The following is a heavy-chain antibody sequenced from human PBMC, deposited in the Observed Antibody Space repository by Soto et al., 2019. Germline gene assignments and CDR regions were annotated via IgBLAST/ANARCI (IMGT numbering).Heavy chain of an antibody. CDR1: GFTFSIYA. J-gene: IGHJ6*02. Sequence: GGSLRLSCAASGFTFSIYAMSWVRQAPGKGLEWVSVISASGGRTYYADSVKGRFTMSRDNSKNTLFLQMNSLRDEDTAIYYCAKEVVIESAGRSHSYYYGLDVWGPGTTVTVSS. CDR2: ISASGGRT. D-gene: IGHD2-2*01. V-gene: IGHV3-23*01. CDR3: AKEVVIESAGRSHSYYYGLDV.